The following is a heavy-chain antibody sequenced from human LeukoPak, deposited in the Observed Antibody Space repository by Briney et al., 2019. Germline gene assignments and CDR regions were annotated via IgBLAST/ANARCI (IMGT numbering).Heavy chain of an antibody. CDR3: ARDRKSGESSEIDF. Sequence: GGSLRLSCAASGFIFSGYWMSWVRQAPGKGLVWVSRINRDGSTTNYADSVKGRFTVSRDNAKNTLNLQMNSLRAEDTAVYYCARDRKSGESSEIDFWGQGTLVTVSS. V-gene: IGHV3-74*01. D-gene: IGHD3-10*01. J-gene: IGHJ4*02. CDR2: INRDGSTT. CDR1: GFIFSGYW.